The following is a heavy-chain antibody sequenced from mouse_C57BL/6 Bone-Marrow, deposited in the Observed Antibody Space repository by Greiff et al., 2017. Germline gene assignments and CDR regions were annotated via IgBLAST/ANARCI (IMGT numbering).Heavy chain of an antibody. J-gene: IGHJ3*01. D-gene: IGHD3-3*01. CDR1: GYAFRSYW. V-gene: IGHV1-80*01. CDR2: ISPGDGDT. CDR3: ARGAE. Sequence: QVQLQPSGAVLVQPGASVKISCKASGYAFRSYWMNWVKPRPGPGLEWLGQISPGDGDTNSNGKFKGKATLTADTSSRTAFLPLRTLTPAASDVFICARGAEWGKGTL.